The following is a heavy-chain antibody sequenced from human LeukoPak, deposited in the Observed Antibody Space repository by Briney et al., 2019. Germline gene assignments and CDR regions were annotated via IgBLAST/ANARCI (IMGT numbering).Heavy chain of an antibody. CDR3: ASLGPYYDFWSGPRDY. CDR2: ISSSGSTI. D-gene: IGHD3-3*01. CDR1: GFTFSSYA. J-gene: IGHJ4*02. Sequence: GGSLRLSCAASGFTFSSYAMHWVRQAPGKGLEWVSYISSSGSTIYYADSVKGRFTISRDNAKNSLYLQMNSLRAEDTAVYYCASLGPYYDFWSGPRDYWGQGTLVTVSS. V-gene: IGHV3-48*04.